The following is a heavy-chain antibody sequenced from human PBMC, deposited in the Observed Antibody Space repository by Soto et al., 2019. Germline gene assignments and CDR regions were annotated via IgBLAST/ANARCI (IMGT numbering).Heavy chain of an antibody. J-gene: IGHJ4*02. V-gene: IGHV1-69*01. CDR1: GGTFSSYA. D-gene: IGHD3-3*01. Sequence: QVQLVQSGAEVKKPGSSVNVSCKASGGTFSSYAISWVRQAPGQGLEWMGGIIPIFGTAHYAQKFQGRVTITADETTSTAYMELSSLRSEDTAVYYCRFWSGYLIPPDYWGQGTLVTVSS. CDR3: RFWSGYLIPPDY. CDR2: IIPIFGTA.